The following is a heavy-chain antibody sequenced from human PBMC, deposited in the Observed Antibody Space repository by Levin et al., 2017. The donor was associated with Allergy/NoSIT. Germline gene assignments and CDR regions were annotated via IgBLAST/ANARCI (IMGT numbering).Heavy chain of an antibody. CDR3: AKDAYYYDSSGYGDAFDI. J-gene: IGHJ3*02. D-gene: IGHD3-22*01. CDR2: ISGSGGST. Sequence: PSETLSLTCAASGFTFSSYAMSWVRQAPGKGLEWVSAISGSGGSTYYADSVKGRFTISRDNSKNTLYLQMNSLRAEDTAVYYCAKDAYYYDSSGYGDAFDIWGQGTMVTVSS. CDR1: GFTFSSYA. V-gene: IGHV3-23*01.